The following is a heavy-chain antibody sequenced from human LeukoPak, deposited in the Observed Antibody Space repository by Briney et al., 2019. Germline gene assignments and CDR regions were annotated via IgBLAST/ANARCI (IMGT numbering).Heavy chain of an antibody. J-gene: IGHJ4*02. Sequence: SETLSLTCTVSGGSISSYYWSWIRQPPGKGLEWIGYIYYSGSNNYNPSLKSRVTISVDTSKNQFSLKLSSVTAADTAVYYCARADDSSGYYYYDFDYWGQGTLVTVSS. CDR3: ARADDSSGYYYYDFDY. D-gene: IGHD3-22*01. CDR2: IYYSGSN. V-gene: IGHV4-59*01. CDR1: GGSISSYY.